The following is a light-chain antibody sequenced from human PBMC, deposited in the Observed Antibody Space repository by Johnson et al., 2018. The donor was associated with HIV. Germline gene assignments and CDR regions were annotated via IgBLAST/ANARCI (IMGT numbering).Light chain of an antibody. J-gene: IGLJ1*01. CDR3: GTWDSNRVV. CDR1: SSNIGNNY. V-gene: IGLV1-51*01. Sequence: QSVLTQPPSVSVAPGKRVTISCSGSSSNIGNNYVSWYQQLPGTAPKLLIYDNNKRPSGIPDRFSGSKSGTSATLGITGLQTGDEADYYCGTWDSNRVVFGTGTKDTVL. CDR2: DNN.